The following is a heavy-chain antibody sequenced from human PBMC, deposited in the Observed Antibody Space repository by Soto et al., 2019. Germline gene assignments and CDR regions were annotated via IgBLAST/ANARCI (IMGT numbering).Heavy chain of an antibody. D-gene: IGHD3-9*01. CDR1: VFTCSDDW. CDR2: IKQDGSEK. CDR3: ARGDYFDRRFDY. V-gene: IGHV3-7*03. J-gene: IGHJ4*02. Sequence: QPWWSLRLSCVASVFTCSDDWMSWVRQTPGKGLEWVATIKQDGSEKYYVDSVKGRFIVSRDNAKNSLYLQMNSLRAEDTAVYYCARGDYFDRRFDYWGQGTLVTVSS.